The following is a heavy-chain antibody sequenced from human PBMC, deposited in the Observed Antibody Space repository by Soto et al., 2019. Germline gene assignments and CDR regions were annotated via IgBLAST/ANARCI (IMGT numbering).Heavy chain of an antibody. D-gene: IGHD3-16*01. CDR1: GYIIKSYW. CDR2: IFPDDSDT. Sequence: PGESLKISCKASGYIIKSYWIGWVRQMPGQGLEWMGIIFPDDSDTRYSPSFQGHVTISVDKSISTAYVQWSSLKASDSASYYCFRGGVTSRTFDYWGQGTLVTVSS. V-gene: IGHV5-51*01. J-gene: IGHJ4*02. CDR3: FRGGVTSRTFDY.